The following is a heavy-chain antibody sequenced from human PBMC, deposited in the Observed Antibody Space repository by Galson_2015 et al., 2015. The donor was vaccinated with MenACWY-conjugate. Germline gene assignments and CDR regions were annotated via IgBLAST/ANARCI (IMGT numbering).Heavy chain of an antibody. J-gene: IGHJ4*02. V-gene: IGHV5-51*03. CDR2: VYPGNSDS. D-gene: IGHD6-6*01. CDR1: GYSFTSYW. CDR3: ARRSARSHFDH. Sequence: QSGAEVTKPGESLKISCKTSGYSFTSYWIVWVRQLPGKGLELLGTVYPGNSDSRYSPPFQGQVTMSADQSINTAYLQWASLKSSDSAIYYCARRSARSHFDHWGQGTLVTVSS.